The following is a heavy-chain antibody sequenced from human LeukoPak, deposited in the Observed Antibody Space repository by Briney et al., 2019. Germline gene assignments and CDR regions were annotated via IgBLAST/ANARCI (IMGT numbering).Heavy chain of an antibody. D-gene: IGHD6-13*01. Sequence: GGSLRLSCAASGFTFHDHTMHWVRQGPGKRLEWVALITWNGDVTHYADSVKGRFTISRDNGKNSLFLQMNSVTTEDTALYYCTKDAAYSSSWFGYFDYWGQGTLVTVSS. CDR3: TKDAAYSSSWFGYFDY. V-gene: IGHV3-43*01. J-gene: IGHJ4*02. CDR1: GFTFHDHT. CDR2: ITWNGDVT.